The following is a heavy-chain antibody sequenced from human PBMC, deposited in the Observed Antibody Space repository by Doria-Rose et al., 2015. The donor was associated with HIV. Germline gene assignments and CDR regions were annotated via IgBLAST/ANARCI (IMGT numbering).Heavy chain of an antibody. CDR3: AKAPIIGPKYYFYMDV. CDR2: ISWDSGTK. D-gene: IGHD3-3*01. CDR1: GFSFESYA. Sequence: VQLQESGGGLVQPGRSLRLSCVGSGFSFESYAMHWVRLAPGKGLEWVAGISWDSGTKGNADSMEGRFTISRDNAKKSVYLEMRSLRPEDTAFYYCAKAPIIGPKYYFYMDVWGKGRSVDVAS. J-gene: IGHJ6*03. V-gene: IGHV3-9*01.